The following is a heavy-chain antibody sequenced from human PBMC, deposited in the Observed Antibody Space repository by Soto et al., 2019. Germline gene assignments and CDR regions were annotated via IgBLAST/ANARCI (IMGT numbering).Heavy chain of an antibody. J-gene: IGHJ4*02. V-gene: IGHV3-23*01. CDR3: AKVLLGLRYFDY. Sequence: EVQLLESGGGLVQPGGSLRLSCAASGFTFSSYAMSWVRQAPGKGLEWVSVIGGGGGGTSYADSVKGRFTISRDNSKNTLYLQMNSLRAEDTAVYYCAKVLLGLRYFDYWGQGTLVTVSS. D-gene: IGHD2-15*01. CDR2: IGGGGGGT. CDR1: GFTFSSYA.